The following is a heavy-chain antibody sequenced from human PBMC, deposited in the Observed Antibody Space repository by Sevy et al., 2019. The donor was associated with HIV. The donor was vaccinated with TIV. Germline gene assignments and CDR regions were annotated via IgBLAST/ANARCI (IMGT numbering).Heavy chain of an antibody. Sequence: ASVKVSCKPSGYTFNNYYIHWVRQAPGQGLEWMGVINPSSGSTYYAQKFQGRVTMTRDTSTSTLYMELSSLRYEDTAAYYCARGDGTGRYFDYWGQGSLVTISS. CDR1: GYTFNNYY. D-gene: IGHD6-13*01. CDR2: INPSSGST. J-gene: IGHJ4*02. V-gene: IGHV1-46*02. CDR3: ARGDGTGRYFDY.